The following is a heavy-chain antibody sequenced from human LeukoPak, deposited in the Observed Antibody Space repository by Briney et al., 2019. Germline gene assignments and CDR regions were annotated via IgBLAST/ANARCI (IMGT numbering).Heavy chain of an antibody. CDR1: RYTFTTYG. CDR3: ARDRETGYYYGVDV. J-gene: IGHJ6*02. Sequence: ASVKVSCKASRYTFTTYGINWVRQAPGQGLEWMGWISGYNGNTNSAQKVQGRITMTTDTSTSTAYMELRSLRSDDTAVYYCARDRETGYYYGVDVWGQGTTVTVSS. CDR2: ISGYNGNT. V-gene: IGHV1-18*01. D-gene: IGHD1-14*01.